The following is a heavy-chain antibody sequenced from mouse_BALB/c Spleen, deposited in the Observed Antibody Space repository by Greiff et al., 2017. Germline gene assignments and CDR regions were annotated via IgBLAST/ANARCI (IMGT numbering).Heavy chain of an antibody. J-gene: IGHJ4*01. CDR2: INSNGGST. Sequence: EVKVVESGGGLVQPGGSLKLSCAASGFTFSSYGMSWVRQTPDKRLELVATINSNGGSTYYPDSVKGRFTISRDNAKNTLYLQMSSLKSEDTAMYYCARDRWGNYAMDYWGQGTSVTVSS. D-gene: IGHD1-1*02. V-gene: IGHV5-6-3*01. CDR3: ARDRWGNYAMDY. CDR1: GFTFSSYG.